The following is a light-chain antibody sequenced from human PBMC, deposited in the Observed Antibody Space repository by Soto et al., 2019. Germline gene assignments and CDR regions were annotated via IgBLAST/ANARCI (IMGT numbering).Light chain of an antibody. Sequence: QSVLSQPASVSGSPGQSVTISCTGTSGDVGAYDLVCWYQQHPGKAPKLMIYDVSNRPSGVSKRFSGSKSGKTASLTISGLQAEDEADYYCSSYTSSSTPYVFGTGTKVTVL. V-gene: IGLV2-14*01. CDR3: SSYTSSSTPYV. CDR1: SGDVGAYDL. CDR2: DVS. J-gene: IGLJ1*01.